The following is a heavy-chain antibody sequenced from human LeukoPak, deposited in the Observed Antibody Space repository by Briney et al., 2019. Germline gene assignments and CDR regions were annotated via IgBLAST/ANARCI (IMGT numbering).Heavy chain of an antibody. V-gene: IGHV3-33*01. CDR3: ARDLNTVVGPAEH. CDR2: IYYDGSNI. J-gene: IGHJ1*01. CDR1: EFTFTTYG. D-gene: IGHD2-2*01. Sequence: PGGSLRLSCAASEFTFTTYGMHWVRQAPGKGLEWVAFIYYDGSNIYYADSVMGRFTISRDNSKNMLYLQMNSLRAEDTAVYFCARDLNTVVGPAEHWGQGTLVTVSS.